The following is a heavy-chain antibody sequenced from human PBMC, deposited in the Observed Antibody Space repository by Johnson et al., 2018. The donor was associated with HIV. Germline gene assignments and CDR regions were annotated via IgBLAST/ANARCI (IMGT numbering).Heavy chain of an antibody. CDR3: ARLEELLRAFDI. Sequence: VQLVESGGGVVQPGGSLRLSCAASGFTFSSYGMHWVRQAPGKGLEWVAFIRYDGSNKYYADSVKGRFTISRDNSKNTLYLQMNSLRAEDTAVYYCARLEELLRAFDIWGQVTMVTVSS. J-gene: IGHJ3*02. CDR2: IRYDGSNK. V-gene: IGHV3-30*02. D-gene: IGHD1-26*01. CDR1: GFTFSSYG.